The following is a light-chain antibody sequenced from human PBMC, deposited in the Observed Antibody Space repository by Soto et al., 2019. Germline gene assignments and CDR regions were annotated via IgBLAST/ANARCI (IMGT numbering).Light chain of an antibody. CDR2: GNS. CDR1: SSNIGAGYD. Sequence: SVLTQPPSVSGAPGQRVTISCTGSSSNIGAGYDVHWYQQLPRTAPRLLIYGNSNRPSGVPDRFSGSKSGTSASLAITGLQAEDEADYYCQSYDSSLSVWVFGGGTKVTVL. V-gene: IGLV1-40*01. J-gene: IGLJ3*02. CDR3: QSYDSSLSVWV.